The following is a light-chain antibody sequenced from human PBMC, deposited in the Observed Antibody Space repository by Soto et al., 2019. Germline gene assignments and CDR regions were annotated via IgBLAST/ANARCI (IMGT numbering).Light chain of an antibody. V-gene: IGKV3-20*01. J-gene: IGKJ1*01. Sequence: EIVLTQSPDTLSLSPGARAPLSCRASQSVGNNFLAWYQQKPGQAPTLLIYDASSRASGLPDRFSGSGSGTDFTLTISRLEPEDLAVYYCQQYGSLVTFGQGTKVDIK. CDR2: DAS. CDR3: QQYGSLVT. CDR1: QSVGNNF.